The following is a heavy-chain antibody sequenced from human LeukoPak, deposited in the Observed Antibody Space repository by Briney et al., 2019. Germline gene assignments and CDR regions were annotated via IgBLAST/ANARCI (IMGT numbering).Heavy chain of an antibody. D-gene: IGHD6-13*01. CDR1: GFTFSSHA. V-gene: IGHV3-30-3*01. J-gene: IGHJ4*02. CDR2: ISYDGSNK. CDR3: ARDLGIAAAPFDY. Sequence: GGSLRLSCAASGFTFSSHAMHWVRQAPGKGLEWVAVISYDGSNKYYADSVKGRFTISRDNSKNTLYLQMNSLRAEDTAVYYCARDLGIAAAPFDYWGQGTLVTVSS.